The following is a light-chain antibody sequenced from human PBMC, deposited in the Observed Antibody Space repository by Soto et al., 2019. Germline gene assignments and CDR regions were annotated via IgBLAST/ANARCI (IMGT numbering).Light chain of an antibody. J-gene: IGKJ1*01. V-gene: IGKV3-20*01. CDR2: GPS. Sequence: EIVLTQSPGTLSLSPGERATLSCRASQSVSSSYLAWYQQKPGQAPRLLIYGPSSRATGIPDRFSASGFETDFTLTISRLEPEDFAVYYCQQHSDSPSWTCGQGTKVEIK. CDR3: QQHSDSPSWT. CDR1: QSVSSSY.